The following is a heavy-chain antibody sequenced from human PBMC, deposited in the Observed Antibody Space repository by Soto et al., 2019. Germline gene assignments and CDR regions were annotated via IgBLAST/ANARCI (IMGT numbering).Heavy chain of an antibody. CDR1: GDSDTSHY. D-gene: IGHD6-13*01. J-gene: IGHJ5*02. CDR3: AGGRGSSWYKNWFDP. CDR2: IYYTGFS. V-gene: IGHV4-59*02. Sequence: PSETLSLTCSFSGDSDTSHYLTWIRQSPEKGLEWIGYIYYTGFSHYNPSLKSRVTISVDTSKNQFSLKLSSVTAADTAVYYCAGGRGSSWYKNWFDPWGQGTLVTVSS.